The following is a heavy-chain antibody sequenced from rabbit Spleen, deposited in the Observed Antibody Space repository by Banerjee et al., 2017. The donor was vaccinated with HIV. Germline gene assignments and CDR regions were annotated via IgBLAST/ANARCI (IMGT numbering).Heavy chain of an antibody. Sequence: LVEYGGDLVQPGASLTLTCTASGFAFSAYTFMCWVRQAPGKGLEWIACIDTGSRDFTYYASWAKGRFTISKTSSPTVTLQMTSLTVADTATYFCARDTGTSFSTYGMDLWGQGPWSPS. D-gene: IGHD8-1*01. J-gene: IGHJ6*01. CDR2: IDTGSRDFT. CDR1: GFAFSAYTF. CDR3: ARDTGTSFSTYGMDL. V-gene: IGHV1S40*01.